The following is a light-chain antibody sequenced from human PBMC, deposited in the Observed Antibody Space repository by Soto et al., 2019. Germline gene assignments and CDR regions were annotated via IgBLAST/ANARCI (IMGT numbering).Light chain of an antibody. CDR1: QRISGS. J-gene: IGKJ1*01. CDR3: QQYNGYWT. CDR2: EAS. Sequence: DLQMTQSPSTLSASVGDRVTITCRARQRISGSLAWYQQKPGKAPNLLIYEASNLKSGVPSRFSGSGSGTEYTLTISSLQPDDSASYYCQQYNGYWTFGQGTRVEIK. V-gene: IGKV1-5*03.